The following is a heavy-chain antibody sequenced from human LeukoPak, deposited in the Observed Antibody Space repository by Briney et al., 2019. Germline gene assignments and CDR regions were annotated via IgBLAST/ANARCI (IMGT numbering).Heavy chain of an antibody. CDR3: ARVGDQDAFDI. D-gene: IGHD2-21*01. CDR2: ISRHGSNT. CDR1: EFTFSSYA. Sequence: GGSLRLSCAAAEFTFSSYAMHWVRQAAGKGLEYVTAISRHGSNTYYANFVKGRFTISRDNSKNTLYLQMCSLRAGDMAVYYCARVGDQDAFDIWGQGTMVTFSS. V-gene: IGHV3-64*01. J-gene: IGHJ3*02.